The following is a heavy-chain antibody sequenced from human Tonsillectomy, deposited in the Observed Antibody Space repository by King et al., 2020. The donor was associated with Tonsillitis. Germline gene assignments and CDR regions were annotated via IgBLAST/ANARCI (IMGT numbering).Heavy chain of an antibody. Sequence: QLVQSGAEVKKPGASVKVSCKASGYTFTGYYIHWVRQAPGQGLEWMGWIHPNSGGTNYATRFQGRVTMTRDTSIRLAYMELSRLRSDDTAVYYCARDLGYSGYDGAFNIWGQGTMVTVSS. CDR2: IHPNSGGT. V-gene: IGHV1-2*02. D-gene: IGHD5-12*01. CDR1: GYTFTGYY. CDR3: ARDLGYSGYDGAFNI. J-gene: IGHJ3*02.